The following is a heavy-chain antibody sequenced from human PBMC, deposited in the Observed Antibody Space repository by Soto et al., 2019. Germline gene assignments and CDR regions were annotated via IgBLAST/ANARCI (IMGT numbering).Heavy chain of an antibody. CDR3: AIEGGSGSPDLYFNV. V-gene: IGHV4-30-2*01. D-gene: IGHD1-26*01. CDR1: GGSISSGGYS. J-gene: IGHJ2*01. CDR2: IFHSGST. Sequence: QLQLQESGSGLVKPSQTLSLTCAVSGGSISSGGYSWSWLRQPPGKGLEWIGYIFHSGSTYYNPSLKSLVHMSVDGSKNHFSLELSSVTAADTAVYYCAIEGGSGSPDLYFNVWRRGNLVTVSS.